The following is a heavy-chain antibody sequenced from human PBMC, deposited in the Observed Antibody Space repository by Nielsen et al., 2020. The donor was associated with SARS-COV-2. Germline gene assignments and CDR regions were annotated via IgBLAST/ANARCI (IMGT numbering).Heavy chain of an antibody. CDR3: ARGGSTVRADGMDV. CDR1: GYTFTGYY. J-gene: IGHJ6*02. CDR2: INPNSGGT. V-gene: IGHV1-2*06. Sequence: ASVKVSCKASGYTFTGYYMHWVRQAPGQGLEWMGRINPNSGGTNYAQKFQGRVTMTRDTSISTAYMALSRLRSDDTAVYYCARGGSTVRADGMDVWGQGTTVTVSS. D-gene: IGHD4-11*01.